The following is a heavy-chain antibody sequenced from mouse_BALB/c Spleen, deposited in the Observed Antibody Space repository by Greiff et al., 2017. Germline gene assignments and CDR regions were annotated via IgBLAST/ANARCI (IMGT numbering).Heavy chain of an antibody. CDR3: ARERDYYGNYDYAMDY. J-gene: IGHJ4*01. Sequence: EVQVVESGGGLVKPGGSLKLSCAASGFTFSSYAMSWVRQTPEKRLEWVASISSGGSTYYPDSVKGRFTISRDNARNILYLQMSSLRSEDTAMYYCARERDYYGNYDYAMDYWGQGTSVTVSS. CDR1: GFTFSSYA. CDR2: ISSGGST. V-gene: IGHV5-6-5*01. D-gene: IGHD2-1*01.